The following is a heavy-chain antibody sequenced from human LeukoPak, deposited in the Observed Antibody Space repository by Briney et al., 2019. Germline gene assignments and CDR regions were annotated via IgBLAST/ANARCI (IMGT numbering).Heavy chain of an antibody. CDR1: GYTFTSYG. V-gene: IGHV1-18*01. CDR2: ISAYNGNT. Sequence: GASVKVSCKASGYTFTSYGISWVRQAPGQGLEWMGWISAYNGNTNYAQKLQGRVTMTTDTSTSTAYMELRSLRSDDTAVYYCARDEVTYGSGSYDPLGAFDIWGQGTMVTVSS. J-gene: IGHJ3*02. D-gene: IGHD3-10*01. CDR3: ARDEVTYGSGSYDPLGAFDI.